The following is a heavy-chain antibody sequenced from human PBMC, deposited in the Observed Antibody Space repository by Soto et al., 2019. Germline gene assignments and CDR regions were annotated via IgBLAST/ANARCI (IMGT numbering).Heavy chain of an antibody. J-gene: IGHJ4*02. Sequence: EVQLLESGGALVQPGGSLRLSCAASGFTFSSYGMSWVRQAPGKGLEWVSAISGSGGRTYYADSVKGRLTISRDNSKNTLYLQMNSLRAEDTAVYHCAKDRDKREDDFWSGFEYWGLGTLVTVSS. CDR3: AKDRDKREDDFWSGFEY. CDR2: ISGSGGRT. CDR1: GFTFSSYG. D-gene: IGHD3-3*01. V-gene: IGHV3-23*01.